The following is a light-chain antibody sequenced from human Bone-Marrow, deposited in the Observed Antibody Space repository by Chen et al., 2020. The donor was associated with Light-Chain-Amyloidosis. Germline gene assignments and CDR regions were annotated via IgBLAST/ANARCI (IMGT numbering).Light chain of an antibody. CDR2: DAS. CDR1: QSVSSH. CDR3: QQRSDWPRT. Sequence: ESVLTQSPATLSLSPGERATLSCRASQSVSSHLDWYQQKPGQAPRLLIYDASNRATGTPARFSGTRSGTDFTLTINSLEPEDFAVDYCQQRSDWPRTFGQGTKVEIK. V-gene: IGKV3-11*01. J-gene: IGKJ1*01.